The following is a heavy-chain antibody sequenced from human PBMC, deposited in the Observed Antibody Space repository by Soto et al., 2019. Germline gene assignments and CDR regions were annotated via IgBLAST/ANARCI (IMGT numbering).Heavy chain of an antibody. Sequence: QVQLVQSGAEVKKPGSSVKVSCKASGGTFSSYAISWVRQAPGQGLEWMGGIIPIFGTANYAQKFQGRVTITADESTSKAYMELSSLRSEDTAVYYCVTSRRYCSGGSYFLHYFDYWGQGTLVTVSS. CDR1: GGTFSSYA. CDR2: IIPIFGTA. J-gene: IGHJ4*02. CDR3: VTSRRYCSGGSYFLHYFDY. D-gene: IGHD2-15*01. V-gene: IGHV1-69*01.